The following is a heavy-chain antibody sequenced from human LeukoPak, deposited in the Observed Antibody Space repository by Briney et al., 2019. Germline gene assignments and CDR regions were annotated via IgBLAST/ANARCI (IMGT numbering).Heavy chain of an antibody. CDR2: ISGSGGST. Sequence: GGSLRLSCAASGFTFSSYAMSWVRQVPGKAPEWVSGISGSGGSTYSADSVKGRFTISRDNSKNTLYLQMNTLRAEGTAVYYCARSIYASGSFYTFDIWGQGTKVTVSS. CDR3: ARSIYASGSFYTFDI. D-gene: IGHD3-10*01. CDR1: GFTFSSYA. V-gene: IGHV3-23*01. J-gene: IGHJ3*02.